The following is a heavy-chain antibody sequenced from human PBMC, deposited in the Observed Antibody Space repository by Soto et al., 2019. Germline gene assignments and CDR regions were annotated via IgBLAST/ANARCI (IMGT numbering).Heavy chain of an antibody. CDR2: TYYRSKWYN. CDR3: ARERYGDYGRGTFDI. CDR1: GDSVSSNSAA. J-gene: IGHJ3*02. Sequence: PSQTLSLTCVISGDSVSSNSAAWNWIRQSPSRGLEWLGRTYYRSKWYNDYAESVKSRTTINPETSKSQFSLQLNSVTPEDTAVYYCARERYGDYGRGTFDIWGQGXMVTV. V-gene: IGHV6-1*01. D-gene: IGHD4-17*01.